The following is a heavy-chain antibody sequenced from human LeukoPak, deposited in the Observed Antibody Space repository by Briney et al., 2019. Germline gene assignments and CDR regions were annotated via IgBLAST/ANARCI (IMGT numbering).Heavy chain of an antibody. D-gene: IGHD6-6*01. CDR1: GGTFSSYA. V-gene: IGHV1-69*05. Sequence: ASVKVSCKASGGTFSSYAISWVRQAPGQGLEWMGGIIPIFGTANYAQKFQGRVTITTDESTSTAYMVLSSLRSEDTAVYYCASHLAWSSSIRFDYWGQGTLVTVSS. CDR2: IIPIFGTA. CDR3: ASHLAWSSSIRFDY. J-gene: IGHJ4*02.